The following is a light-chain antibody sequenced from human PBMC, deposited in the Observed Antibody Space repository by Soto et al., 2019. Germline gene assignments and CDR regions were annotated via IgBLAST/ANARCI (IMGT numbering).Light chain of an antibody. CDR3: AAWDDSLSGFYV. CDR1: GSNIASNY. CDR2: SNN. V-gene: IGLV1-47*01. J-gene: IGLJ1*01. Sequence: QAVVTQPPSASETPGQRVTISCSGSGSNIASNYVYWYQQLPGTAPKLLIHSNNQRPSGVPDRFSGSKSGTSASLAISGLRSEDEGDYFCAAWDDSLSGFYVFGTGTKVTVL.